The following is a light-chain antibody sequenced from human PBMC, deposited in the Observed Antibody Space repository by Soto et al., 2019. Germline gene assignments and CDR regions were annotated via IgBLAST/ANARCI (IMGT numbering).Light chain of an antibody. CDR3: QTWVTGIYV. CDR1: SGHSSYA. J-gene: IGLJ1*01. Sequence: QPVLTQSPSASASLGASVTLTCTLSSGHSSYAIAWHQQQPEKGPRYLMKLNSDGSHSKGDGIPDRFSGSSSGAERYLTISSLQSEDEADYYCQTWVTGIYVFGTGTKVTVL. CDR2: LNSDGSH. V-gene: IGLV4-69*01.